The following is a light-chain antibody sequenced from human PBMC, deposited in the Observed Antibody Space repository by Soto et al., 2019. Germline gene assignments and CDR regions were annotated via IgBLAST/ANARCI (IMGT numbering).Light chain of an antibody. CDR2: SNN. CDR3: AAWDDSLNGGV. CDR1: SSNIGSNT. J-gene: IGLJ2*01. Sequence: QSVLTQPPSASGTPGQRVTISCSGSSSNIGSNTVNWYQQLPGTAPKLHIYSNNQRPSGVPGRFSGSKSGTSASLAISGLQSEDEADYYCAAWDDSLNGGVFGGGTKVTVL. V-gene: IGLV1-44*01.